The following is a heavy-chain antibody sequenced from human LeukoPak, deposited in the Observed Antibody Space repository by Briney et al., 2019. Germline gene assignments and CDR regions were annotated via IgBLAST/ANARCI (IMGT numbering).Heavy chain of an antibody. Sequence: GGSLRLSCAASGFTLSSYAMNWVRQAPGRGLEWVSVISGSGGSTNYADSVKGRFTISRDNSKNTLYLQMNSLRAEDTAVYYCPKGISSGYSGSDYWGQGTLVTVSS. CDR3: PKGISSGYSGSDY. V-gene: IGHV3-23*01. D-gene: IGHD3-22*01. CDR2: ISGSGGST. J-gene: IGHJ4*02. CDR1: GFTLSSYA.